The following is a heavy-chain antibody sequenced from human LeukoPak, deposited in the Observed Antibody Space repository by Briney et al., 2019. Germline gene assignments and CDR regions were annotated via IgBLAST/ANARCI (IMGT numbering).Heavy chain of an antibody. CDR3: AKDISDYANTPFDY. J-gene: IGHJ4*02. D-gene: IGHD4-17*01. V-gene: IGHV3-9*01. Sequence: GGSLRLSCAASGFTFDDYAMHWVRQAPGKGLEWVSGISWDSGSIGYADSVKGRFTISRDNAKNSLYLQMNSLRAEDTALHYCAKDISDYANTPFDYWGQGTLVTVSS. CDR1: GFTFDDYA. CDR2: ISWDSGSI.